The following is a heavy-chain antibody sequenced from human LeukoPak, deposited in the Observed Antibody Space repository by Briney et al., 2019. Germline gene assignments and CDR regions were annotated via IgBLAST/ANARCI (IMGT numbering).Heavy chain of an antibody. J-gene: IGHJ4*02. CDR1: GFTFSSYC. V-gene: IGHV3-7*03. Sequence: PGGSLRLSCAASGFTFSSYCMTWVRQAPGKGPEWVANIKQGGSEEYYVDSVKGRFTISRDNAKNSLYLQMNSLRVDDTAVYYCARVGYCSGGSCYPDGELNDYWGQGTLVTVSS. CDR3: ARVGYCSGGSCYPDGELNDY. CDR2: IKQGGSEE. D-gene: IGHD2-15*01.